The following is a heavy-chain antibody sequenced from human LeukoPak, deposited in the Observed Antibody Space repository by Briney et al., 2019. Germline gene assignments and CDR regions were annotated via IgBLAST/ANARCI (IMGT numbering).Heavy chain of an antibody. V-gene: IGHV3-9*01. D-gene: IGHD3-3*01. CDR1: GFTFSSYW. J-gene: IGHJ3*02. CDR3: AKDTGRPTDAITMEDNAFDI. CDR2: ISRNSGRI. Sequence: GGSLRLSCAASGFTFSSYWMGWVRQAPGKGLEWVSGISRNSGRINYADSVKGRFTISRDNAKNSLYLQMNSLRAEDTALYYCAKDTGRPTDAITMEDNAFDIWGQGTMVTVSS.